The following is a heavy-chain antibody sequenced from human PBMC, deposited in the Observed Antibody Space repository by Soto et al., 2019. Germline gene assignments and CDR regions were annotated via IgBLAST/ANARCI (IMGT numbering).Heavy chain of an antibody. D-gene: IGHD3-16*01. J-gene: IGHJ4*02. CDR3: ARAWGRVFDY. CDR1: GGSISSYY. Sequence: SETLSLTCTVSGGSISSYYWSWIRQPPGKGLEWIGYIYYSGSTNYNPSLKSRVTISVDTSKNQFSLKVRSVTAADTAVYYCARAWGRVFDYWGQGTLVTVSS. V-gene: IGHV4-59*01. CDR2: IYYSGST.